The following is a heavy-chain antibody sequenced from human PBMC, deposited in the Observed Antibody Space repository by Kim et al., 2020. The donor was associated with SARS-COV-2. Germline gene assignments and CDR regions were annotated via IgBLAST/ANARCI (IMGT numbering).Heavy chain of an antibody. D-gene: IGHD4-17*01. V-gene: IGHV3-48*02. J-gene: IGHJ4*02. Sequence: SAQGRFTTSRAHATNSLYLQMNSLRDEDTAVYYCAREVNYGGDYVYFDYWGQGTLVTVSS. CDR3: AREVNYGGDYVYFDY.